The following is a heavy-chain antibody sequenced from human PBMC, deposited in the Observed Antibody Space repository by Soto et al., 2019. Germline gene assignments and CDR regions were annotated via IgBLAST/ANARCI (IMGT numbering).Heavy chain of an antibody. D-gene: IGHD2-15*01. CDR1: GFNLSTHG. Sequence: RTRGVFGVAAGFNLSTHGIHWVRQAPGRGLEWVAGTSYDGTNKYYARSVQGRFTISRENSMKTLYLQMNSMRTEDTAVYYCAKELSGARWYYDALDVWGQGTTVTASS. CDR3: AKELSGARWYYDALDV. J-gene: IGHJ6*02. CDR2: TSYDGTNK. V-gene: IGHV3-30*18.